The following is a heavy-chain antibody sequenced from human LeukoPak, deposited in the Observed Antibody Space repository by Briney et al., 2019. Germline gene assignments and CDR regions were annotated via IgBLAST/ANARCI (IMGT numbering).Heavy chain of an antibody. Sequence: ASVKVSCKASGYTFNTYGITWVRQAPGQGLEWMGWISPHNGDTHYAQKFQDRVTMTTDSSTSTAYMDLRSLGFDDTAVYYCARGSWQLAEEVYWGQGTLVTVSS. CDR2: ISPHNGDT. D-gene: IGHD6-6*01. J-gene: IGHJ4*02. V-gene: IGHV1-18*04. CDR1: GYTFNTYG. CDR3: ARGSWQLAEEVY.